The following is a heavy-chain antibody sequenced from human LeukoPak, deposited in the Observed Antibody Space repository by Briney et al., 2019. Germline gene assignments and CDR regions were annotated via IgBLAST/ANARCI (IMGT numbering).Heavy chain of an antibody. CDR3: AREIGGVGATNY. CDR1: GYTFTGYY. CDR2: INPNSGGT. D-gene: IGHD1-26*01. J-gene: IGHJ4*02. V-gene: IGHV1-2*02. Sequence: ASVKVSCKASGYTFTGYYMHWVRQAPGQGLEWMGWINPNSGGTNYAQKFQGRVTTTRDTSISTAYMELSRLRSDDTAVYYCAREIGGVGATNYWGQGTLVTVSS.